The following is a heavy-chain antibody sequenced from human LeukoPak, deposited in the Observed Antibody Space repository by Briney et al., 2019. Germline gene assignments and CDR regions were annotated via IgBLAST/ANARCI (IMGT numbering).Heavy chain of an antibody. CDR3: VKDVNWSTY. Sequence: GGSLRLSCAASGFTFSSYAMIWVRQAPGKGLEWVSVISGNSDTTYYADSVKGRFTISRDNSRNTVYLQMNSLRGDDTAVYYCVKDVNWSTYWGQGTLVTVSS. D-gene: IGHD1-1*01. V-gene: IGHV3-23*01. J-gene: IGHJ4*02. CDR2: ISGNSDTT. CDR1: GFTFSSYA.